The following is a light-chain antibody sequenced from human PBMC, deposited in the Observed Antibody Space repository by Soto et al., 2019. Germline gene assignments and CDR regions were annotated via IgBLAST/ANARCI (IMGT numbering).Light chain of an antibody. CDR3: QQYGSAPPWP. CDR1: QSVGIN. V-gene: IGKV3-20*01. Sequence: EKVTTLSPATLSVSTEERATLSCRASQSVGINLAWYQQKPGQAPRLLIYGASSRATGIPDRFSGSGSGTDFTLTISRLEPEDFAVYYCQQYGSAPPWPFGQGAKVDIK. J-gene: IGKJ1*01. CDR2: GAS.